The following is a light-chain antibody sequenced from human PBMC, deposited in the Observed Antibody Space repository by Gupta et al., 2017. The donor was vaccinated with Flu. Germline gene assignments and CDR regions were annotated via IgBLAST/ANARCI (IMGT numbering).Light chain of an antibody. J-gene: IGLJ3*02. CDR3: CTWSRTRTGPRL. CDR1: ASNTVGNY. V-gene: IGLV1-51*01. Sequence: TIACSVVASNTVGNYVSWYQQLHGTAPTLVIYEYNKLHAGVVDRCSVSNSESSTSVDITRLQAGDEDDDYCCTWSRTRTGPRLFGGGTRVTVL. CDR2: EYN.